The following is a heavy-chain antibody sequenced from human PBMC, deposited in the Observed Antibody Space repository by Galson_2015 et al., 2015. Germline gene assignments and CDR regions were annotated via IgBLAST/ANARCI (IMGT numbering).Heavy chain of an antibody. V-gene: IGHV4-30-4*01. J-gene: IGHJ4*02. D-gene: IGHD5-24*01. CDR1: GGSISSGDYY. Sequence: TLSLTCTVSGGSISSGDYYWSWIRQPPGKGLEWIGYVYYSGSTYYNPSLKSRVTISVDTSKNQFSLKLSSVTAADTAVYYCARGRGLQAYFDYWGQGTLVTVSS. CDR2: VYYSGST. CDR3: ARGRGLQAYFDY.